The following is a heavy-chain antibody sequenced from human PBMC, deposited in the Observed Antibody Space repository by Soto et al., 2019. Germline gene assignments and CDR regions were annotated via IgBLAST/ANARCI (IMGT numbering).Heavy chain of an antibody. J-gene: IGHJ4*02. CDR1: GGSISSSSYY. Sequence: SETLSLTCTVSGGSISSSSYYWGWLRQPPGKGLEWIGSIYYSGSTYYNPSLKSRVTISVETSKNQFSLKLSSVTASDTAVYYCAKIMTFYVILSAHWWFLYWGQGTLVTVSS. CDR2: IYYSGST. V-gene: IGHV4-39*01. D-gene: IGHD3-9*01. CDR3: AKIMTFYVILSAHWWFLY.